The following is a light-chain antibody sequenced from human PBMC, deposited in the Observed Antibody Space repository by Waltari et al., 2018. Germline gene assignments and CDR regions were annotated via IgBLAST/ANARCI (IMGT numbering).Light chain of an antibody. CDR2: EVS. V-gene: IGLV2-8*01. Sequence: QSALTQPPSASGSPGQSVTISCTGTSSDVGGSNYVAWYQQHPGKAPKLMIYEVSKRPSGVPDRFAGSKSGNTASLTVSGLQAEDEADYYCSSYAGSKLVFGGGTKLTVL. CDR1: SSDVGGSNY. CDR3: SSYAGSKLV. J-gene: IGLJ2*01.